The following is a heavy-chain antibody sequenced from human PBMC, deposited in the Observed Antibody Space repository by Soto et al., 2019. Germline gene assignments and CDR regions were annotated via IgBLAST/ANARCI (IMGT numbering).Heavy chain of an antibody. CDR3: ARLKLADTGDYGEFDY. D-gene: IGHD3-9*01. Sequence: QVQLQESGPGLVKPSETLSLTCTVSGGSISNYYWTWIRQPPGKGLDWIGYIYHSGGITYNPSLKNRVPISVDVSKNLFSLEVNSVTAADTAVYYCARLKLADTGDYGEFDYWGQGALVAVSS. CDR1: GGSISNYY. CDR2: IYHSGGI. V-gene: IGHV4-59*01. J-gene: IGHJ4*02.